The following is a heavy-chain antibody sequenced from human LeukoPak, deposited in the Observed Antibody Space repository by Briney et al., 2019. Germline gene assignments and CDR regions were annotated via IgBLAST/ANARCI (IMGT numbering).Heavy chain of an antibody. D-gene: IGHD3-22*01. Sequence: PGGSLRLSCAGSGFTFNTYNMNWVRQAPGKGLEWVSSISSSSSYIYYADSVKGRFTISRDNAKNSLYLQMNSLRAEDTAVYYCARRDYYDSSGYRLDYWGQGTLVTVSS. CDR2: ISSSSSYI. CDR1: GFTFNTYN. J-gene: IGHJ4*02. V-gene: IGHV3-21*04. CDR3: ARRDYYDSSGYRLDY.